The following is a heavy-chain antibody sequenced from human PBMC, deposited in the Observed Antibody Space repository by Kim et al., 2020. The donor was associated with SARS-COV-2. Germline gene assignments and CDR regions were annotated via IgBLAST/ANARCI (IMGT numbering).Heavy chain of an antibody. J-gene: IGHJ4*02. V-gene: IGHV3-30*01. CDR3: ARDRIVVVPAAKVLHY. D-gene: IGHD2-2*01. Sequence: SVKGRFTISRDNSKNTLYLQMNSLRAEDTAVYYCARDRIVVVPAAKVLHYWGQGTLVTVSS.